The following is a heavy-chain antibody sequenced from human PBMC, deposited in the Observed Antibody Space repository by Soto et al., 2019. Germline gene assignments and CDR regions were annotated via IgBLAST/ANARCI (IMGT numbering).Heavy chain of an antibody. CDR1: GFTFSSYG. Sequence: GGSLRLSCAASGFTFSSYGMHWVRQAPGKGLEWVAVIWYDGSNKYYADSVKGRFTISRDNSKNTLYLQMNSLRAEDTAVYYCARGGRYGSYGIDYWGQGTLVTVSS. V-gene: IGHV3-33*01. J-gene: IGHJ4*02. D-gene: IGHD1-26*01. CDR2: IWYDGSNK. CDR3: ARGGRYGSYGIDY.